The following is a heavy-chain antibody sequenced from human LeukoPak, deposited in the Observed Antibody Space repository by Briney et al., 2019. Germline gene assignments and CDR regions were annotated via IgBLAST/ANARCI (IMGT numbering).Heavy chain of an antibody. D-gene: IGHD7-27*01. CDR3: ARGTSGDRGDY. V-gene: IGHV4-59*08. CDR1: GGSITSYY. CDR2: IYYSGST. Sequence: SETLSLTCTVSGGSITSYYWSWIRQPPGKGLEWIGYIYYSGSTNYNPSLKSRVTISVDTSKNQFSLKLSSVTAADTAVYYCARGTSGDRGDYWGQGTLVTVSS. J-gene: IGHJ4*02.